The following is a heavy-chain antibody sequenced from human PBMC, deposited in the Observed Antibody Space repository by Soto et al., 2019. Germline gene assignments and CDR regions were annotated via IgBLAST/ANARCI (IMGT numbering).Heavy chain of an antibody. V-gene: IGHV3-11*01. CDR2: ITFSGNTV. Sequence: GGSLRLSCAASGFAFSDSYMSWIRQAPGKGLEWISYITFSGNTVYYADSLKGRFTISRDNAKNSLYLQMNRLRAEDTAVYYCARVSWREKYGMDVWGQGTTVTVSS. J-gene: IGHJ6*02. CDR3: ARVSWREKYGMDV. CDR1: GFAFSDSY.